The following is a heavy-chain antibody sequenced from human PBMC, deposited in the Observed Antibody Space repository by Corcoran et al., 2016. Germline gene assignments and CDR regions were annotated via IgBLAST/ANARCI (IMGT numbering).Heavy chain of an antibody. V-gene: IGHV1-3*01. CDR2: INPGSGNT. J-gene: IGHJ6*02. CDR1: GYTFTGYA. D-gene: IGHD2-15*01. Sequence: QVQLVQSGAEVKKPGASVKVSCKASGYTFTGYAMHWVRQAPGQGLEWMGWINPGSGNTNYAQRFQGRVTITRDTSVSTAYMELSRLRSEDTAVYYCAREVGCCCDLDGMDVWGQGTTVTVSS. CDR3: AREVGCCCDLDGMDV.